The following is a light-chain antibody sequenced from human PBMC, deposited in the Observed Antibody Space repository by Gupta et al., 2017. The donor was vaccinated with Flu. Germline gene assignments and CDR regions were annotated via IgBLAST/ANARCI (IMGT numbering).Light chain of an antibody. CDR3: QQYDSWPPVT. J-gene: IGKJ1*01. V-gene: IGKV3-15*01. CDR1: QNVNSN. Sequence: EIVMTQSPATLSVSPGERATLSCRASQNVNSNLAWYQQKPGQAPRLLIYGASNRDTSIPARFSGSGYGTDFTLTISSRQSEDFAVYYCQQYDSWPPVTFGQGTKVEIK. CDR2: GAS.